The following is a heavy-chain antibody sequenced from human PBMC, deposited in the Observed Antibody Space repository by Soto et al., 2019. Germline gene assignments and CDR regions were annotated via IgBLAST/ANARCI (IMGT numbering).Heavy chain of an antibody. V-gene: IGHV3-30*01. J-gene: IGHJ6*02. Sequence: VAVISYEGSNQYYADSVKGRFTLTRDNSKKTVDLQMNSLRADDTAVYYCARSASYYGIDVWGQGTTVTVSS. CDR3: ARSASYYGIDV. CDR2: ISYEGSNQ.